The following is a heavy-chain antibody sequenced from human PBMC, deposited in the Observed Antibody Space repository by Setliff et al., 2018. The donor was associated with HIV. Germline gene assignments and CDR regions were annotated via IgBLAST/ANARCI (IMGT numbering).Heavy chain of an antibody. J-gene: IGHJ5*02. CDR2: IYSSGST. D-gene: IGHD3-3*01. CDR3: ARGIENFWSGYDWFDP. Sequence: SETLSLTCTVSGASISSYYWSWIRQPPGKGLEWIGYIYSSGSTNYNPSLKSRVTISVDTSKNQFSLKLSSVTPADTAVYYCARGIENFWSGYDWFDPWGQGTLVTVSS. V-gene: IGHV4-59*01. CDR1: GASISSYY.